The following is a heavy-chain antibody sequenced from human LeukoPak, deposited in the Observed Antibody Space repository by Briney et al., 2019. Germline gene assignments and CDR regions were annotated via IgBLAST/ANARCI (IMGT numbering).Heavy chain of an antibody. Sequence: GESLKISCKGSGYNFTNYWIGWVRQMPGKGLEWMGIVYPGDSDTRYSPSFQGQVTISADRSISTAYLQWSSLKASGTAIYFCAVPAGAMATDYWGQGTPVTVSS. CDR2: VYPGDSDT. D-gene: IGHD5-18*01. V-gene: IGHV5-51*01. J-gene: IGHJ4*02. CDR3: AVPAGAMATDY. CDR1: GYNFTNYW.